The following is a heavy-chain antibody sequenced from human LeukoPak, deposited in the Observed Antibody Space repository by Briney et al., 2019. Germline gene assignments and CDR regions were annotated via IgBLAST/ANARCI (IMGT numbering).Heavy chain of an antibody. J-gene: IGHJ6*03. Sequence: GGSLSLSCAASGFTFSSYEMNWVRQAPGKGLEWVSYISSSGSTIYYADSVEGRFTISRDNAKNSLYLQMNSLRAEDTAVYYCARDRYSSSPYYYYYYMDVWGKGTTVTVSS. V-gene: IGHV3-48*03. D-gene: IGHD6-6*01. CDR2: ISSSGSTI. CDR1: GFTFSSYE. CDR3: ARDRYSSSPYYYYYYMDV.